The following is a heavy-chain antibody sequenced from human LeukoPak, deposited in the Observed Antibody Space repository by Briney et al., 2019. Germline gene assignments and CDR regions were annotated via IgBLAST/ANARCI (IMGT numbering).Heavy chain of an antibody. CDR3: AGVYGDYVDY. CDR2: IYYSGST. V-gene: IGHV4-59*11. Sequence: SETLSLTCTVSGGSISSHYWSWIRQPPGKGLEWIGYIYYSGSTNYNPSLKSRVTISVDTSKNQFSLKLSSVTAADTAVYYCAGVYGDYVDYWGQGTLVTVSS. J-gene: IGHJ4*02. D-gene: IGHD4-17*01. CDR1: GGSISSHY.